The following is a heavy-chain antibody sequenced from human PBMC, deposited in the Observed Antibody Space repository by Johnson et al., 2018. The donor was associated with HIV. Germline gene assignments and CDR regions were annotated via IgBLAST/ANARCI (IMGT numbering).Heavy chain of an antibody. CDR1: GFTFSTYA. Sequence: VQLVESGGGVVQPGRSLRLSCAASGFTFSTYAMHWVRQVPGKGLEWISYISSSGSTGYADSVKGRFTISRDNAKNTLYLQMNSLRAEDTAVYYCARGLGSRSAFDIWGQGTMVTVSS. CDR2: ISSSGST. D-gene: IGHD2-2*01. CDR3: ARGLGSRSAFDI. J-gene: IGHJ3*02. V-gene: IGHV3-21*05.